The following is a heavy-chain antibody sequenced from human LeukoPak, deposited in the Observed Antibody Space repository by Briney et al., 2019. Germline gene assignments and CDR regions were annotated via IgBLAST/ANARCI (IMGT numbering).Heavy chain of an antibody. Sequence: GGSLRLSCAASGFTFSSYAMNWVRQAPGKGLEWVSLISASGSSTYYADSVKGRFTISRDNAKNSLYLQMNSLRAEDTAVYYCAREYYYDSSGYYSLGYWGQGTLVTVSS. CDR1: GFTFSSYA. D-gene: IGHD3-22*01. CDR2: ISASGSST. J-gene: IGHJ4*02. V-gene: IGHV3-48*04. CDR3: AREYYYDSSGYYSLGY.